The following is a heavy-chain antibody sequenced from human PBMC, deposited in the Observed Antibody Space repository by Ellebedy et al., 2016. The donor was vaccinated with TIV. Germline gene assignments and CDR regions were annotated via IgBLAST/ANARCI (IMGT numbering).Heavy chain of an antibody. Sequence: GESLKISCAASGFPVSSNYMSWVRQAPGKGLEWVSVIYSGGSTYYADSVKGRFTISRDNSKNTLYLQMNSLRAEDTAVYYCARVVAGLRHFDYWGQGTLVTVSS. V-gene: IGHV3-53*01. J-gene: IGHJ4*02. CDR1: GFPVSSNY. CDR2: IYSGGST. D-gene: IGHD5-12*01. CDR3: ARVVAGLRHFDY.